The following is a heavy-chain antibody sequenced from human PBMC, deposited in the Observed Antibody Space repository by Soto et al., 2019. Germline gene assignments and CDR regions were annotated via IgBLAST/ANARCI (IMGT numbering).Heavy chain of an antibody. V-gene: IGHV3-23*01. D-gene: IGHD3-22*01. CDR3: AKDRDYYDSSGYYLLTDY. J-gene: IGHJ4*02. CDR1: GFTFSSYA. Sequence: GGSLRLSCAASGFTFSSYAMSWVRQAPGKGLEWVSAISGSGGSTYYADSVKGRFTISRDNSKNTLYLQMNSLRAEDTAVYYCAKDRDYYDSSGYYLLTDYWGQGTLVTVSS. CDR2: ISGSGGST.